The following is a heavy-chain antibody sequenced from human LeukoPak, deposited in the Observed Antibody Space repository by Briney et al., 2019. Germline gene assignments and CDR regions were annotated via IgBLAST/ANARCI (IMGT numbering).Heavy chain of an antibody. Sequence: PSETLSLTCSVSGGSISSYYWNWIRQPPGKGLEWIGYMYYSGRNNYNPSLKSRVTMSVDTSKNQFSLKLSSVTAADTAVYYCARGATQYDAFDIWGQGTMVTVSS. CDR1: GGSISSYY. D-gene: IGHD1-26*01. J-gene: IGHJ3*02. CDR2: MYYSGRN. CDR3: ARGATQYDAFDI. V-gene: IGHV4-59*01.